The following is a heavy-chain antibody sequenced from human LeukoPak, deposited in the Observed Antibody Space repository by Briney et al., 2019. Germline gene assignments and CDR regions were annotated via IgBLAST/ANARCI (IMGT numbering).Heavy chain of an antibody. CDR2: MNPNSGNT. V-gene: IGHV1-8*01. Sequence: ASVKVSCKASGYTFNSYDISWVRQATGQGLEWMGWMNPNSGNTGYGQKFQGRVTMTRNTSISTAYMELSSLRSEDTAVYYCARGQGAAGTGRYYYYGLDVWGQGTTVTVSS. J-gene: IGHJ6*02. CDR3: ARGQGAAGTGRYYYYGLDV. CDR1: GYTFNSYD. D-gene: IGHD6-13*01.